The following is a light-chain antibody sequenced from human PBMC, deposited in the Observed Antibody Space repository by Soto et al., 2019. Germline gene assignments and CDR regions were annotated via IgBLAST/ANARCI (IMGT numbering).Light chain of an antibody. Sequence: DIQMTQSPSSLSASVGDRVTITCRASQGIRNDLAWYQQKPGKAPKHLIYAASSLQSGVPSRFSGSGSGTEFTLTISSLQSEDFAVYYCQQYSNWPPITFGQGTRLEIK. CDR2: AAS. CDR3: QQYSNWPPIT. J-gene: IGKJ5*01. V-gene: IGKV1-17*01. CDR1: QGIRND.